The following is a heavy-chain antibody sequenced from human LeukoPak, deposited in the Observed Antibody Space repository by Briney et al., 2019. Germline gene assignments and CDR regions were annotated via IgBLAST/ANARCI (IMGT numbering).Heavy chain of an antibody. CDR1: GYSISSGYY. J-gene: IGHJ4*02. Sequence: PSETLSLTCAVSGYSISSGYYWGWIRQPPGKGLEWIGSIYYSGSTYYNPSLKSRVTISVDTSKNQFSLKLSSVTAADTAVYYCARESPIYYFDYWGQGTLVTVSS. D-gene: IGHD3-3*01. CDR3: ARESPIYYFDY. V-gene: IGHV4-38-2*02. CDR2: IYYSGST.